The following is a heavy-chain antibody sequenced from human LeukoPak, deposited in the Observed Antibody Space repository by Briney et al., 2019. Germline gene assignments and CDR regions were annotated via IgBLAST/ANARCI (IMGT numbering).Heavy chain of an antibody. Sequence: PGRSLRLPCAASGFTFSSYAMHWVRQAPGKGLEWVAVISYDGSNKYYADSVKGRFTISRDNSKNTLYLQMNSLRAEDTAVYYCARDFVAAGTIFDYWGQGTLVTVSS. J-gene: IGHJ4*02. V-gene: IGHV3-30*04. CDR1: GFTFSSYA. CDR3: ARDFVAAGTIFDY. D-gene: IGHD6-13*01. CDR2: ISYDGSNK.